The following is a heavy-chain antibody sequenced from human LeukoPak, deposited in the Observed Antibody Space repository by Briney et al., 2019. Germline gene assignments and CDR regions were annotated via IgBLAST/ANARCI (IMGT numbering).Heavy chain of an antibody. J-gene: IGHJ4*02. CDR3: AREGSSGYFDY. D-gene: IGHD6-13*01. Sequence: SETLSLTCTVSGGSISSYYWSWIRQPPGKGLEWIGYIYYSGSTNYNPSLKSRVTISVDTSKNQFSLKLSSVTAADTAVYYCAREGSSGYFDYWGQGTLATVSS. V-gene: IGHV4-59*12. CDR2: IYYSGST. CDR1: GGSISSYY.